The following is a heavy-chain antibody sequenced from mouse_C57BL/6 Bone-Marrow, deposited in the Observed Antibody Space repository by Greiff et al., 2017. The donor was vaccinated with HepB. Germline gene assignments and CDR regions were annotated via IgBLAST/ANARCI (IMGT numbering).Heavy chain of an antibody. J-gene: IGHJ4*01. CDR1: GFTFSSYG. Sequence: EVHLVESGGDLVKPGGSLKLSCAASGFTFSSYGMSWVRQTPDKRLEWVATISSGGSYTYYPDSVKGRFTISRDNAKNTLYLQMSSLKSEGTAMYYCARLDYYAMDYWGQGTSVTVSS. V-gene: IGHV5-6*01. CDR2: ISSGGSYT. CDR3: ARLDYYAMDY.